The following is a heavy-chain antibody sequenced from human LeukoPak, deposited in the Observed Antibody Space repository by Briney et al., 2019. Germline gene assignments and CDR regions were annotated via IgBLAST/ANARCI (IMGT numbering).Heavy chain of an antibody. V-gene: IGHV3-66*02. J-gene: IGHJ4*02. Sequence: PGGSLRLSCAASGFSVSSNYMNWVRQAPGKGLEWVSVIYSGDSTYYADSVKGRFTISRDNSKNTLYLQMNSLRVEDTAVYYCAWELRTDHWGQGTLVTVSS. CDR1: GFSVSSNY. CDR2: IYSGDST. D-gene: IGHD1-26*01. CDR3: AWELRTDH.